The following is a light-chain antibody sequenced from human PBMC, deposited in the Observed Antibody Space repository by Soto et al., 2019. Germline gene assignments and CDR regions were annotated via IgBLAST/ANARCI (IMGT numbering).Light chain of an antibody. Sequence: DIQMTQSPFTLSASVGDRVTITCRASQSISTWLAWYQQKPGKAPKLLIYDASTLESGVPSRFSGSGSETEFTLTISSLQPDDFATYYCQQYSSYWTFGQGTKVDIK. CDR1: QSISTW. CDR3: QQYSSYWT. CDR2: DAS. J-gene: IGKJ1*01. V-gene: IGKV1-5*01.